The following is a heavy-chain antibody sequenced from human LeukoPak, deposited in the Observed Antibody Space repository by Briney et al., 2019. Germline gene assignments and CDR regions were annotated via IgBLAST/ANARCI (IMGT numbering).Heavy chain of an antibody. CDR3: VRHTAAVYYFDY. D-gene: IGHD6-13*01. V-gene: IGHV4-39*01. Sequence: PSETLSLTCTVSGDSMSSSSYYWGWIRQPPGKGLEWIGSFYYSASTYYNPSLKSRVTISVDTSKNQFSLKLSSVTAADTAVYYCVRHTAAVYYFDYWGQGTLVTVSS. CDR1: GDSMSSSSYY. J-gene: IGHJ4*02. CDR2: FYYSAST.